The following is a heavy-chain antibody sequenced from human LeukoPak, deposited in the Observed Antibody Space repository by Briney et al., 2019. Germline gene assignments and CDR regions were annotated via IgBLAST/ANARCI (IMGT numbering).Heavy chain of an antibody. J-gene: IGHJ5*02. CDR2: TSPNSGKT. V-gene: IGHV1-8*01. CDR3: ARDYGGNSGWFDP. CDR1: GYTFTSYD. D-gene: IGHD4-23*01. Sequence: GASVKVSCKASGYTFTSYDINWVRQATRQGPEWMGWTSPNSGKTGYAQKFQGRVTMTRDTSISMAYMELSSLRSDDTAVYYCARDYGGNSGWFDPWGQGTLVTVSS.